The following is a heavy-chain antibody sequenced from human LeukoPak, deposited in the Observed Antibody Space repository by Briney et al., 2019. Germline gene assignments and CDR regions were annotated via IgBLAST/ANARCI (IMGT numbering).Heavy chain of an antibody. CDR1: GFTFSSYE. D-gene: IGHD4-23*01. CDR3: ARDDYGGNSFGYYYYYMDV. V-gene: IGHV3-48*03. J-gene: IGHJ6*03. CDR2: ISSSGSTI. Sequence: GGSLRLSCAASGFTFSSYEMNWVRQAPGKGLEWVSYISSSGSTIYYADSVKGRFTISRDNAKNSLYLQMNSLRAEDTAVYYCARDDYGGNSFGYYYYYMDVWGKGTTVTVSS.